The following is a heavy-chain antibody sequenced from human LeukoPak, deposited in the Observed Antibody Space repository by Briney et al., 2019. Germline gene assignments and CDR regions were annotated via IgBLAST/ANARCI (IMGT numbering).Heavy chain of an antibody. J-gene: IGHJ4*02. CDR1: GGSISSSNYY. CDR3: ARGFLEWLAYDY. Sequence: SETLSLTCTVSGGSISSSNYYWGWIRQPPGKGLEWIGSIYYSGSTYYNPSLKSRVTISVDTSKNQFSLKLSSVTAADTAVYYCARGFLEWLAYDYWGQGTLVTVSS. CDR2: IYYSGST. V-gene: IGHV4-39*07. D-gene: IGHD3-3*01.